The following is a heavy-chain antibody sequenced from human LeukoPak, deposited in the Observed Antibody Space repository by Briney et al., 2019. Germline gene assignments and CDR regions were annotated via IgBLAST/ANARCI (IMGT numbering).Heavy chain of an antibody. CDR1: GFTFSSYS. J-gene: IGHJ1*01. Sequence: GGSLRLSCAASGFTFSSYSMNWVRQAPGKGLEWVSSISSSSSYIYYADSVKGRFTISRDNAKNSLYLQMNSLRAEDTAVYYCARGNTVTNSEYFQHWGQGTLVTVSS. D-gene: IGHD4-17*01. CDR2: ISSSSSYI. V-gene: IGHV3-21*01. CDR3: ARGNTVTNSEYFQH.